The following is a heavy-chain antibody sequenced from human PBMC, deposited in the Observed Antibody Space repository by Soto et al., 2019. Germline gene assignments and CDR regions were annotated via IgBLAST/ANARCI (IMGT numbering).Heavy chain of an antibody. D-gene: IGHD1-26*01. CDR1: GDSIGRFY. CDR2: VYSTGGV. J-gene: IGHJ6*02. Sequence: QLQLHESGPGLVKPSETLSLTCNVSGDSIGRFYWSWIRQSAGKGLEWIGRVYSTGGVTYNPALKGRVTLSLDRSNNHVSLEMNSVTAADTAVYFCARDLSGTGLDICGRGTRVSVSS. CDR3: ARDLSGTGLDI. V-gene: IGHV4-4*07.